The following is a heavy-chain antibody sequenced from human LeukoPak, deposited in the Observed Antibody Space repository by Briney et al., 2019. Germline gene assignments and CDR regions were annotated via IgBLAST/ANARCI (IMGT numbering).Heavy chain of an antibody. J-gene: IGHJ6*04. Sequence: GGSLKLSCEASGFTFSGSAIHWVRQASGKGLEWVGRIRSKANSYATAYAASVKGRFTISRDDSKNTAYLQMNSLKTEDTAVYYCTRQPPYGDYPYYYYGMDVWGKGTTVTVSS. CDR3: TRQPPYGDYPYYYYGMDV. V-gene: IGHV3-73*01. CDR2: IRSKANSYAT. CDR1: GFTFSGSA. D-gene: IGHD4-17*01.